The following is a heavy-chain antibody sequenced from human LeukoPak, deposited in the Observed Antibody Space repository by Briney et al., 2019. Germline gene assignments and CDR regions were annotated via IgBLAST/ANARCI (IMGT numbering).Heavy chain of an antibody. D-gene: IGHD3-10*01. CDR3: AKVIWFGELFFDY. V-gene: IGHV3-23*01. CDR2: ISASGGST. Sequence: PGGSLRLSCAASGFTFSSYAMSWVRQAPGKGLEWVSAISASGGSTYYADSVKGRFTISRDNSKNTLYLQMNSLRAEDTAVYYCAKVIWFGELFFDYWGQGTLLTVSS. CDR1: GFTFSSYA. J-gene: IGHJ4*02.